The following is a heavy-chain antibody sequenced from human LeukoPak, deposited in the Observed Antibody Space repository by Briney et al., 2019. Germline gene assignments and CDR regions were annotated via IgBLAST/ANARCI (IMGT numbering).Heavy chain of an antibody. D-gene: IGHD3-9*01. CDR1: GGSFSGYY. V-gene: IGHV4-34*01. Sequence: PSETLSLTCAVYGGSFSGYYWSWIRQPPGKGLEWIGEINHSGSTNYNPSLKSRVTISVDTSKNQFSLKLSSVTAADTAVYYCARRFFDVLRYFDWFFDYWGQGTLVTVSS. CDR3: ARRFFDVLRYFDWFFDY. J-gene: IGHJ4*02. CDR2: INHSGST.